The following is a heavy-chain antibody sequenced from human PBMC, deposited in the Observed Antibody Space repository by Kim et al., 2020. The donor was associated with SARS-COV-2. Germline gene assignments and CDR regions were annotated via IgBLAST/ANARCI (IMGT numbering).Heavy chain of an antibody. D-gene: IGHD3-10*01. CDR1: GGSISSGGYY. CDR3: GSMVRGVWRDY. CDR2: IYYSGST. V-gene: IGHV4-31*03. J-gene: IGHJ4*02. Sequence: SETLSLTCTVSGGSISSGGYYWSWIRQHPGKGLEWIGYIYYSGSTYYNPSLKSRVTISVDTSKNQFSLKLSSVTAADTAVYYCGSMVRGVWRDYWGQGTLVTVSS.